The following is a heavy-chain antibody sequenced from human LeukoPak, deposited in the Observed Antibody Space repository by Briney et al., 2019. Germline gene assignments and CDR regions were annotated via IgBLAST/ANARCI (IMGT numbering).Heavy chain of an antibody. CDR2: IRNKANSYTT. CDR1: GFTFSDHY. V-gene: IGHV3-72*01. D-gene: IGHD6-25*01. J-gene: IGHJ4*02. Sequence: GGSLRLSCAASGFTFSDHYMDWVRQAPGKGLEWVCRIRNKANSYTTEYAASVKGRFIISRDDSKNSLYLQMNSLKTEDTAVYYCARVRSDYYFDYWGQGTLVTVSS. CDR3: ARVRSDYYFDY.